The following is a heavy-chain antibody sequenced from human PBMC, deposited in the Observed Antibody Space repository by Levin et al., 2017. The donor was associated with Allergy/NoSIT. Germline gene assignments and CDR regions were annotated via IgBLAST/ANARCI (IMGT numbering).Heavy chain of an antibody. J-gene: IGHJ5*02. D-gene: IGHD2-15*01. CDR1: GFAFSTFA. CDR3: ARGQYCSGGSCYSPGWFDP. CDR2: TSYDGSNK. Sequence: GESLKISCAASGFAFSTFAMHWVRQAPGKGLEWVALTSYDGSNKYYADSVKGRFTLSRDNSKNTLSLQMNSLTPEDTAVYYCARGQYCSGGSCYSPGWFDPWGQGTLVTVSS. V-gene: IGHV3-30-3*01.